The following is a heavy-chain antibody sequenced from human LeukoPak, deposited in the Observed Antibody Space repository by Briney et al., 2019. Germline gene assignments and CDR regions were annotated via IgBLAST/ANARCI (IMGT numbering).Heavy chain of an antibody. V-gene: IGHV4-61*01. CDR1: GYSISSGYF. CDR2: IYYSGGT. Sequence: PSETLSLTCTVSGYSISSGYFWGWIRQPPGKGLEWIGYIYYSGGTNYNPSLKSRLTISIDTSKNQFSLNLRSVTAADTAVYYCARIPRDWGQGTLVTVSS. CDR3: ARIPRD. D-gene: IGHD2-21*01. J-gene: IGHJ4*02.